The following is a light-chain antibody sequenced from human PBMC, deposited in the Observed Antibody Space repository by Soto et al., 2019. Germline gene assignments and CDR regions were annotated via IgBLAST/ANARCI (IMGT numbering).Light chain of an antibody. Sequence: EIVLTQSPGTLSLSPGERATLSCRAGQSVSSSYLAWYQQKPGQAPRLLIYGASSRATGIPARFSGSGSGTEFTLTISSLQSEDFAVYYCQQYNNWPPEITFGQGTRWRL. V-gene: IGKV3-15*01. CDR3: QQYNNWPPEIT. CDR1: QSVSSSY. CDR2: GAS. J-gene: IGKJ5*01.